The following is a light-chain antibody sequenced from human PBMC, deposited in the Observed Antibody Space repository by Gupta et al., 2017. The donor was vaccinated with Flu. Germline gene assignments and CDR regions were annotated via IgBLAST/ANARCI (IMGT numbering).Light chain of an antibody. CDR3: QQYGSSPPT. Sequence: GTLSLSPGERATLSCRASQSVSSSYLAWYQQKPGQAPTLLIYGASSRATGIPDRFTGSGSGTXFTFTIXRLEPEDFAVYFCQQYGSSPPTFGXGTKVDIK. V-gene: IGKV3-20*01. J-gene: IGKJ1*01. CDR1: QSVSSSY. CDR2: GAS.